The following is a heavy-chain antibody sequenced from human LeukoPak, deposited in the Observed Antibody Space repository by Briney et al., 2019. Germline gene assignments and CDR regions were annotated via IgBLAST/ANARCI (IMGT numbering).Heavy chain of an antibody. V-gene: IGHV3-23*01. CDR2: ISGSGGST. Sequence: GGSLRLSCAASGFTFSSYAMSWVRQAPGKGLEWVSAISGSGGSTYYADSVKGRFTISRDNPKNTLYLQMNSLRAEDTAVYYCAKYVWGSYHYFDYWGQGTLVTVSS. J-gene: IGHJ4*02. CDR1: GFTFSSYA. CDR3: AKYVWGSYHYFDY. D-gene: IGHD3-16*01.